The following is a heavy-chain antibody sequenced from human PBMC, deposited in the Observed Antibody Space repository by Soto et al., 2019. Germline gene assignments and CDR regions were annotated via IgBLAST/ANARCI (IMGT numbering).Heavy chain of an antibody. D-gene: IGHD3-10*01. CDR2: IYTDDR. CDR3: VSGSFPNWFDP. J-gene: IGHJ5*02. CDR1: GFSVSNYY. V-gene: IGHV2-5*08. Sequence: LRLSCAASGFSVSNYYMSWVRQAPGKGLEWVSLIYTDDRRYSPSLKSRLTITKDTSKNQVFLTMTNMDPVDTATYYCVSGSFPNWFDPWGQGTLVTVSS.